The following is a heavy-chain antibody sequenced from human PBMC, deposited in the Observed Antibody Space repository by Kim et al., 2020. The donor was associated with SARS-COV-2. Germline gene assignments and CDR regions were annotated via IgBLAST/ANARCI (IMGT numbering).Heavy chain of an antibody. D-gene: IGHD6-19*01. CDR1: GFTVNNFA. CDR3: AKAQPHNSDWYVFED. CDR2: VPGGGGRT. J-gene: IGHJ4*02. V-gene: IGHV3-23*01. Sequence: GGSLRLSCGASGFTVNNFAMSWVRQAPGKGLEWVSTVPGGGGRTFYADSVKGRFTISRDNSKNTLFLQMNSVRAEDTAVYYCAKAQPHNSDWYVFEDWGQGTPVTVSS.